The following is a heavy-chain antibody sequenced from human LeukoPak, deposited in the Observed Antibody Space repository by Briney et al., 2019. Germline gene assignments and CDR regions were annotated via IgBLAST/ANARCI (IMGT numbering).Heavy chain of an antibody. CDR3: ARGNKNYYGSGSSDH. CDR1: GGSFSGYY. Sequence: SSETLSLTCAVYGGSFSGYYWSWIRIRPPPGKGLEWMGEINDSGNTNYDPSLKSRLTISIDTAKNQFSLNVSCVTAADTAVYYCARGNKNYYGSGSSDHWGQGTLVTVSS. D-gene: IGHD3-10*01. V-gene: IGHV4-34*01. CDR2: INDSGNT. J-gene: IGHJ4*02.